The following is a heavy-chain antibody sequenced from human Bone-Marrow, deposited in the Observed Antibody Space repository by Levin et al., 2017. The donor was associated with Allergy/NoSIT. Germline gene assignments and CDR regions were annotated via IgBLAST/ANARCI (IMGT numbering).Heavy chain of an antibody. V-gene: IGHV3-48*01. Sequence: PGGSLRLSCAVSGFTFSSYSLNWVRQAPGKGLEWVSYISVSDDRKFYADSVKGRFTISRDKAKNALFLQMNSLRAEDTAVYYCARDYTRGGSEAFDIWGQGTLVAVSS. J-gene: IGHJ3*02. D-gene: IGHD3-16*01. CDR1: GFTFSSYS. CDR3: ARDYTRGGSEAFDI. CDR2: ISVSDDRK.